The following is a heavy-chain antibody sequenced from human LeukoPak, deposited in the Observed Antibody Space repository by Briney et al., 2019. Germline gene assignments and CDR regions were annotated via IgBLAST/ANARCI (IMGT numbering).Heavy chain of an antibody. CDR1: GFTFSSYS. J-gene: IGHJ4*02. CDR3: ARDSVAGTDY. Sequence: GGSLGLSCAASGFTFSSYSMNWVRQAPGKGLEWVSSISSSSSYIYYADSVKGRFTISRDNDKNSLYLQMNSLRAEDTAVYYCARDSVAGTDYWGQGTLVTVSS. V-gene: IGHV3-21*01. D-gene: IGHD6-19*01. CDR2: ISSSSSYI.